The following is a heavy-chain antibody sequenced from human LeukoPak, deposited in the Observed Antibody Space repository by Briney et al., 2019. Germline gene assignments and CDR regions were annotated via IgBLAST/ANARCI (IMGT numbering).Heavy chain of an antibody. J-gene: IGHJ5*02. CDR3: ARSGSGYFDP. D-gene: IGHD3-10*01. Sequence: SQTLSLTCAISGDSVSSNSAAWNWIRQSPSRGLEWLGRTYYRPRWYNDYAVSVKGRMTINPDTSKNQFSLQLTSVTPEDTAVYFCARSGSGYFDPLGQGTLVTVTS. CDR2: TYYRPRWYN. CDR1: GDSVSSNSAA. V-gene: IGHV6-1*01.